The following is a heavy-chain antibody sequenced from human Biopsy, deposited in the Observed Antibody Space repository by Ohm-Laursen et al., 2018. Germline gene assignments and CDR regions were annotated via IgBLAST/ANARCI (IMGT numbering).Heavy chain of an antibody. CDR2: ISYTGYT. CDR1: GGSFTGHY. CDR3: ARGEYSSSIFDH. V-gene: IGHV4-59*11. J-gene: IGHJ4*02. D-gene: IGHD6-6*01. Sequence: GTLSLTWTVSGGSFTGHYWSWIRQPPGKGLEWIGHISYTGYTSYNASLKSRVTISVDTSRNHFSLRLSSLTAADTAVYYCARGEYSSSIFDHWGQGTLVTVSS.